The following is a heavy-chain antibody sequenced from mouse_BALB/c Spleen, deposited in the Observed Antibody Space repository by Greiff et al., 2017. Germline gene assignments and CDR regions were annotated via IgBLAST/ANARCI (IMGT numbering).Heavy chain of an antibody. CDR2: INPSNGRT. Sequence: QVQLQQPGAELVKPGASVKLSCKASGYTFTSYWMHWVKQRPGQGLEWIGEINPSNGRTNYNEKFKSKATLTVDKSSSTAYMQLSSLTSEDSAVYYCARALLPAWFAYWGQGTLVTVSA. J-gene: IGHJ3*01. D-gene: IGHD2-1*01. CDR1: GYTFTSYW. V-gene: IGHV1S81*02. CDR3: ARALLPAWFAY.